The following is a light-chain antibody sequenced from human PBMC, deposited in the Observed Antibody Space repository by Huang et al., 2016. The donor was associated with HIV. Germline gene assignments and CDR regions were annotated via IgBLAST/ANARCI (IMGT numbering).Light chain of an antibody. CDR2: WAS. CDR3: QQYYDTPT. V-gene: IGKV4-1*01. Sequence: DIVMTQSPDSLAVSLGERATINCKSSQSVLYSSNNKNHLAWYQQKPGQPPKLLIYWASTRESGVPGRCSGSGSGTDFTLTISSLQAEDVAVYYCQQYYDTPTFGQGTKLEIK. J-gene: IGKJ2*01. CDR1: QSVLYSSNNKNH.